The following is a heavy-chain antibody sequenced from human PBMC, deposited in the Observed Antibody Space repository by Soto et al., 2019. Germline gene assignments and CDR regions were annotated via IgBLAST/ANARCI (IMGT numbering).Heavy chain of an antibody. CDR3: ARAFVGYCTNGVCYTAFDI. J-gene: IGHJ3*02. CDR1: GYTFTGYA. V-gene: IGHV1-3*01. D-gene: IGHD2-8*01. CDR2: INAGNGNT. Sequence: ASVKVSCKASGYTFTGYAMHWVRQAPGQRLEWMGWINAGNGNTKYSQKFQGRVTITRDTSASTAYMELSSLRSEDTAVYYCARAFVGYCTNGVCYTAFDIWGQGTMVTVSS.